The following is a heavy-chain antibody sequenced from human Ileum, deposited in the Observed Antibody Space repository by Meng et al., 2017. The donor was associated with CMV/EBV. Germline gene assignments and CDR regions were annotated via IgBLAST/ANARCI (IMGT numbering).Heavy chain of an antibody. Sequence: GGSLRLSCAASGFTFSGHWMHWVRQAPGKGLVWVSRINSDGSSTSYADSVKGRFTISRDNAKNTLYLQMNSLRAEDTAVYYCAREPETTSLYYWGQGTLVTVSS. CDR3: AREPETTSLYY. J-gene: IGHJ4*02. CDR1: GFTFSGHW. V-gene: IGHV3-74*01. D-gene: IGHD1-7*01. CDR2: INSDGSST.